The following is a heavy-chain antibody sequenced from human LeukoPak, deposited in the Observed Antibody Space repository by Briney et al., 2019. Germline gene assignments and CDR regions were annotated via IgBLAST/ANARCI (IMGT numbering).Heavy chain of an antibody. CDR1: GGTSSSYA. CDR2: ISPILGIA. V-gene: IGHV1-69*04. CDR3: ARDGYVKSVAGTSLMDY. D-gene: IGHD6-19*01. Sequence: SVKVSCMECGGTSSSYAICWVRQAPGQGLEWMGRISPILGIANYAQKFQGRVTITADKSTSTAYMELRSLRSDDTAVYYCARDGYVKSVAGTSLMDYWGQGTLVTVSS. J-gene: IGHJ4*02.